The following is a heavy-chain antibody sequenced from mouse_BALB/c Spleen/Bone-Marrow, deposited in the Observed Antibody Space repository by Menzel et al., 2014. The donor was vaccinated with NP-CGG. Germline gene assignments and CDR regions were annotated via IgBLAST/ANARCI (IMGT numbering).Heavy chain of an antibody. CDR2: INPSTGYT. Sequence: QVQLKESGAELAKPGASAKMSCKASGYTFTSYWMHWVKQRPGQGLEWIGYINPSTGYTEYNQKFKDKATLTADKSSSTAYMQLSSLTSEDSAVYYCARDWYFDVWGAGTTVTVSS. CDR1: GYTFTSYW. J-gene: IGHJ1*01. CDR3: ARDWYFDV. V-gene: IGHV1-7*01.